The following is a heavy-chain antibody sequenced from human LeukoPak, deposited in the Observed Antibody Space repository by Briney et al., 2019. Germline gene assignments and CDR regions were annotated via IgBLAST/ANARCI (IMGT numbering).Heavy chain of an antibody. CDR2: ISSTTTYI. CDR1: GFTFSYYT. D-gene: IGHD1-1*01. J-gene: IGHJ5*02. CDR3: ARDDVAWNDVHWFDP. Sequence: PGGSLRLSCAASGFTFSYYTMNWVRQAPGKGLEWVSSISSTTTYIYYADSVKGRSTISRDNAKNSLYLQMSSLRAEDTAVYYCARDDVAWNDVHWFDPWGQGTLVTVSS. V-gene: IGHV3-21*01.